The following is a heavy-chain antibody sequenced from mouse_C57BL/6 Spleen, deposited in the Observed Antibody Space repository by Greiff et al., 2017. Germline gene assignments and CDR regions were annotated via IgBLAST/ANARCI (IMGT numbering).Heavy chain of an antibody. CDR1: GYTFTDYE. CDR3: TRTAQATEAMDY. CDR2: IDPETGGT. D-gene: IGHD3-2*02. V-gene: IGHV1-15*01. Sequence: VQLQQSGAELVRPGASVTLSCKASGYTFTDYEMHWVKQTPVHGLEWIGAIDPETGGTAYNQKVKGKAILTADKSSSTAYMELRSLTSEDSAVYYCTRTAQATEAMDYWGQGTSVTVSS. J-gene: IGHJ4*01.